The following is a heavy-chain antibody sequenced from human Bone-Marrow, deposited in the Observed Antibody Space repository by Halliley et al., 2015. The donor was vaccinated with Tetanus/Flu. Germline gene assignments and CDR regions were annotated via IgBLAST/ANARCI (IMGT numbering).Heavy chain of an antibody. V-gene: IGHV4-4*02. D-gene: IGHD3-16*01. CDR3: ARVGDSGFGAPSYGLDV. CDR1: GDSIDSAKW. CDR2: IYFSGTT. Sequence: SLRLSCTVLGDSIDSAKWWHWVRQSPRKGLEWIGEIYFSGTTNYNPSLKTRASISFDKSKNQFSLNLTSVTAADTALYYCARVGDSGFGAPSYGLDVWGQGTPVPVTS. J-gene: IGHJ6*02.